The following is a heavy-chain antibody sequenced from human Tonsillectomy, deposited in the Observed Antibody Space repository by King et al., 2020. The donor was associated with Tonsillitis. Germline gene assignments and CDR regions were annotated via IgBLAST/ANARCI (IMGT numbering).Heavy chain of an antibody. CDR3: AKQRGSLYYNYYMDV. CDR1: GFTFSSYA. CDR2: ISGSGGST. V-gene: IGHV3-23*04. Sequence: VQLVESGGGLVQPGGSLRLSCAASGFTFSSYAMSWVRQAPGKGLEWVSVISGSGGSTYYADSVKGRFTISRDNSKNPLYLQMNSLRAEDTAVYYCAKQRGSLYYNYYMDVWGKGTTVTVSS. J-gene: IGHJ6*03.